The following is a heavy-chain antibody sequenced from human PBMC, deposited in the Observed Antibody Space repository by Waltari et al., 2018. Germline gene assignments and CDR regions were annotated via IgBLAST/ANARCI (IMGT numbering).Heavy chain of an antibody. V-gene: IGHV4-59*01. D-gene: IGHD4-17*01. CDR3: ARDRAVTQNWFDP. CDR2: IYYSGST. Sequence: QVQLQESGPGLVKPSETLSLTCTVPGGSIRSYYWSWIRQPPGKGLEWIGYIYYSGSTNYNPSLKSRVTISVDTSKNQFSLKLSSVTAADTAVYYCARDRAVTQNWFDPWGQGTLVTVSS. J-gene: IGHJ5*02. CDR1: GGSIRSYY.